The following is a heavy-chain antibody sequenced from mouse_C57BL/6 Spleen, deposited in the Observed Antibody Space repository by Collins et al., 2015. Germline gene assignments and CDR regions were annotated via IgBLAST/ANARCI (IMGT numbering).Heavy chain of an antibody. Sequence: VKMSCKASGNTFTSYWITWVKQRPGQGLEWIGDFHPGSGYTNYNERFKIKATLTEDTSSSTAYMQLFSLTSEDSAVYYCARKRLTGTNYFDYWGQGTTLTVSS. V-gene: IGHV1-55*01. CDR3: ARKRLTGTNYFDY. D-gene: IGHD4-1*01. J-gene: IGHJ2*01. CDR1: GNTFTSYW. CDR2: FHPGSGYT.